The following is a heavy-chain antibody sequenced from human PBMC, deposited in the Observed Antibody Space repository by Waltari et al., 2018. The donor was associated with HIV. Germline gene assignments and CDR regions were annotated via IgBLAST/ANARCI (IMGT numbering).Heavy chain of an antibody. Sequence: EVPLVESGGDLLKPGGCLRLSCAASGFTLNRVWMSWVRQAPGKGLEWVGRIKTKGDGGATDYSAAVKGRFTISRDDSKNTVYLQMNSLKIEDKAVYYCTSEEDYGSGSHFDYWGQGTLVTVSS. J-gene: IGHJ4*02. V-gene: IGHV3-15*01. CDR2: IKTKGDGGAT. CDR3: TSEEDYGSGSHFDY. D-gene: IGHD3-10*01. CDR1: GFTLNRVW.